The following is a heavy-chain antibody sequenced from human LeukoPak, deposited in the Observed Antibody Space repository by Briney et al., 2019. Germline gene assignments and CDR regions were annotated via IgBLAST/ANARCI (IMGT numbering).Heavy chain of an antibody. CDR1: GFTFSSYG. D-gene: IGHD1-1*01. CDR2: IKSKTDGGTT. V-gene: IGHV3-15*01. CDR3: TTAGGYAGFDY. J-gene: IGHJ4*02. Sequence: GGSLRLSCAASGFTFSSYGMHWVRQAPGKGLEWVGRIKSKTDGGTTDYAAPVKGRFTISRDDSKNTLYLQMNSLKTEDTAVYYCTTAGGYAGFDYWGQGTLVTVSS.